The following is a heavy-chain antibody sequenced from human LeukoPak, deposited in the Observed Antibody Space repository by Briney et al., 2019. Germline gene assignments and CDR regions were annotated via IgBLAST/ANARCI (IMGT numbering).Heavy chain of an antibody. V-gene: IGHV4-39*07. CDR1: GGSISSSSYY. D-gene: IGHD3-9*01. CDR3: ARDPYYDILTGDYMEFTRGYFDY. CDR2: IYYSGNT. Sequence: PSETLSLTCTVSGGSISSSSYYWGWIRQPPGKGLEWIGSIYYSGNTYYNPSLESRVTLSLDTSKNQFSLKLSSVTAADTAVYYCARDPYYDILTGDYMEFTRGYFDYWGQGTLVTVSS. J-gene: IGHJ4*02.